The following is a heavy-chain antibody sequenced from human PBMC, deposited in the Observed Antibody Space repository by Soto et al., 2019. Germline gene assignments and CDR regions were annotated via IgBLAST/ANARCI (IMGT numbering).Heavy chain of an antibody. J-gene: IGHJ6*02. CDR1: GGSVSSGSYY. D-gene: IGHD2-2*01. Sequence: SETLSLTCTVSGGSVSSGSYYWSWIRQPPGKGLEWIGYIYYSGSTNYNPSLKSRVTISVDTSKNQFSLKLSSVTAADTAVYYCARDSRYCSSTSCYPRDSYDYYGMDVWGQGTTVTVSS. V-gene: IGHV4-61*01. CDR2: IYYSGST. CDR3: ARDSRYCSSTSCYPRDSYDYYGMDV.